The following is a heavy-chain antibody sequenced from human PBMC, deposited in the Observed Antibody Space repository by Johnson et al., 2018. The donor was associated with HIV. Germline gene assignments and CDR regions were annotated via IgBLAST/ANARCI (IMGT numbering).Heavy chain of an antibody. Sequence: VQLVESGGGLVQPGGSLRLSCAASGFTFYDYGMSWVRQAPGKGLEWVSAIKWKGGSTDYADSVKCRFTISRDNAKKSLYLQMNSLRAEDTAMYYCARGAVSGYVSVDAFHIWGQGTLVTVSS. D-gene: IGHD5-12*01. CDR3: ARGAVSGYVSVDAFHI. CDR2: IKWKGGST. CDR1: GFTFYDYG. V-gene: IGHV3-20*04. J-gene: IGHJ3*02.